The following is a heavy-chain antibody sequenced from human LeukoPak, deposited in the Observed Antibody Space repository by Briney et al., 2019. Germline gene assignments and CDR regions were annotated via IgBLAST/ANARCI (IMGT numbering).Heavy chain of an antibody. D-gene: IGHD3-16*01. Sequence: PSETLSLTCTVSGYSISSGYYWGWIRQPPGKGLEWIGSIYQSGNTYYNPSLKTRVTISLDTSKNQFSLKLTSVTAADTAVYYCARLGGGGKYFDYWGQGTLVTVSS. CDR1: GYSISSGYY. CDR3: ARLGGGGKYFDY. V-gene: IGHV4-38-2*02. J-gene: IGHJ4*02. CDR2: IYQSGNT.